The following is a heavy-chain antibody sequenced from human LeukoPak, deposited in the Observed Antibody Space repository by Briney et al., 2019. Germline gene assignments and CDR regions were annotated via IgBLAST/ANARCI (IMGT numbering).Heavy chain of an antibody. CDR1: GFTFSNAW. D-gene: IGHD4-17*01. V-gene: IGHV4-4*02. Sequence: GSLRLSCAASGFTFSNAWMSWVRQAPGKGLEWIGSIYLSGSTYYNPSLKSRVTISVDTSKNQFSLKLSSVTAADTAVYYCARVPTVTFFDYWGQGTLVTVSS. CDR3: ARVPTVTFFDY. CDR2: IYLSGST. J-gene: IGHJ4*02.